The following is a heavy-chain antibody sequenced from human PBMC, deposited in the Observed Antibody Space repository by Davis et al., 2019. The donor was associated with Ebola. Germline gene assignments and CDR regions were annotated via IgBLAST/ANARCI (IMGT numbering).Heavy chain of an antibody. Sequence: PSETLSLTYTVSGGSISSSSYYWGWIRQPPGKGLEWIGSIYYSGSTYYNPSLKSRVTISVDTSKNQFSLKLSSVTAADTAVYYCARPVPATVGYWFDPWGQGTLVTVSS. V-gene: IGHV4-39*01. CDR3: ARPVPATVGYWFDP. D-gene: IGHD2-2*01. J-gene: IGHJ5*02. CDR1: GGSISSSSYY. CDR2: IYYSGST.